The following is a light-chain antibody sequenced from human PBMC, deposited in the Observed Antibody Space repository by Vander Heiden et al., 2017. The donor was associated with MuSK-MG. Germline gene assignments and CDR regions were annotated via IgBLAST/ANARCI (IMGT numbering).Light chain of an antibody. CDR2: TSD. CDR1: TSNIGGNT. Sequence: QSVLTQPPSASGTPGQRVTISCSGSTSNIGGNTVHWYQQLPGTAPKLLIYTSDQRPSGVPGRFSGSRYGTSASLAISGLQSEDEGDYYCGAWDDRLHAWVFGGGTTLTVL. V-gene: IGLV1-44*01. J-gene: IGLJ3*02. CDR3: GAWDDRLHAWV.